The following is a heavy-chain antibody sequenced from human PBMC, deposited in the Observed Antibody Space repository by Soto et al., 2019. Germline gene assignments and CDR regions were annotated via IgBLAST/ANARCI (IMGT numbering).Heavy chain of an antibody. V-gene: IGHV1-24*01. CDR2: FDHEGGET. CDR1: GYTLTELS. D-gene: IGHD3-22*01. J-gene: IGHJ3*02. Sequence: GASVKVSCKVSGYTLTELSMHWVRQAPGKGLEWMGGFDHEGGETIYAQKFQGRVTMTEDTSTDTAYMELSSLRSEDTAVYYCVTPDSSGYDAFDIWGQGTMVTVSS. CDR3: VTPDSSGYDAFDI.